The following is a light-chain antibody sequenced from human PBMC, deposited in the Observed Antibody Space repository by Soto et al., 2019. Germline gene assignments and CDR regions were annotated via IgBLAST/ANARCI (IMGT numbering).Light chain of an antibody. CDR3: QQNDNLPPLT. J-gene: IGKJ4*01. V-gene: IGKV1-33*01. CDR1: RDISNY. CDR2: DAS. Sequence: DIQMTQSPSSLSASVGDRVTITCQASRDISNYLNWYQHKPGKVPKLLIYDASKLETGVPSRFGGSGSGTDFTFTISSLQPEAVATYYCQQNDNLPPLTFGGGTKVDIK.